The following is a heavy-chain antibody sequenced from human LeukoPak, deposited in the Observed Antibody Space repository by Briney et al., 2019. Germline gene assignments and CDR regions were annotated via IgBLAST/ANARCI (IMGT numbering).Heavy chain of an antibody. CDR3: ARDLDGSSSSPSPYYYYMDV. V-gene: IGHV4-31*03. CDR2: IYYSGST. D-gene: IGHD6-6*01. CDR1: GGSISSGGYY. J-gene: IGHJ6*03. Sequence: SETLSLTCTVSGGSISSGGYYWSWIRQHPGKGLEWIGYIYYSGSTYYNPSLKSRVTISVDTSKNQFSLKLSSVTAADTAVYYCARDLDGSSSSPSPYYYYMDVWGKGTTVTVSS.